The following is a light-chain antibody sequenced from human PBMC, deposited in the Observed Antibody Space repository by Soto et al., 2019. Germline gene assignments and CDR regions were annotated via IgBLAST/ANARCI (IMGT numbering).Light chain of an antibody. J-gene: IGKJ1*01. CDR1: QSVSSSY. CDR3: QQYGSSPPWT. Sequence: EIVLTQSPDTLSLSPGERATLSCRASQSVSSSYLAWYQQKPGQAPRLLIYGASSRATGIPDRFSGSGSGTDFTLTISRLEPEDVAVYYCQQYGSSPPWTFGQGTKVEIE. CDR2: GAS. V-gene: IGKV3-20*01.